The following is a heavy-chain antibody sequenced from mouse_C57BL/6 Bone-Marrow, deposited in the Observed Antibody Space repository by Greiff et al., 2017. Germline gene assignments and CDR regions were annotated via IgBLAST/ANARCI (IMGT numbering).Heavy chain of an antibody. J-gene: IGHJ3*01. CDR1: GFSLTSYG. CDR2: IWSGGST. D-gene: IGHD1-1*02. CDR3: ARNWGSPAWFAY. V-gene: IGHV2-2*01. Sequence: QVQLQQSGPGLVQPSQSLSITCTVSGFSLTSYGVHWVRQSPGKGLEWLGVIWSGGSTDYNAAFISRLSISKDNSKSQVFFKKNSLQADDTAIYYCARNWGSPAWFAYWGQGTLVTVSA.